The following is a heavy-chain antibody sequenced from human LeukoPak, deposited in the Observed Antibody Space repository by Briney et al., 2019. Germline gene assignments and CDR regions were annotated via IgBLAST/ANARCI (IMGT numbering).Heavy chain of an antibody. CDR2: IKSKTDGGTT. J-gene: IGHJ4*02. Sequence: PGGSLRLSCAASGFTFSNAWMSWVRQAPGKGLEWVGRIKSKTDGGTTDYAAPVKGRFTISRDDSKNTLYLQMHSLKTEDTAVYYCTTAAHYYGSGSYYIGRFFDYWGQGTLVTVSS. D-gene: IGHD3-10*01. V-gene: IGHV3-15*01. CDR3: TTAAHYYGSGSYYIGRFFDY. CDR1: GFTFSNAW.